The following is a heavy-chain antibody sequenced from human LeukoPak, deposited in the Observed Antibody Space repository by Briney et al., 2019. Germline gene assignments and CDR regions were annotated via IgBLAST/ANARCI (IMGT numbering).Heavy chain of an antibody. Sequence: SQTLSLTCTVSGDSVSSYYWSWIRQPPGKRMELIGCIYYSESATYNPSLKSRVTISLATSKTQFFLKLSSVTAADTAVYYCARKRSFDLWGRGTLVRVSS. J-gene: IGHJ4*02. V-gene: IGHV4-59*02. D-gene: IGHD3-9*01. CDR1: GDSVSSYY. CDR2: IYYSESA. CDR3: ARKRSFDL.